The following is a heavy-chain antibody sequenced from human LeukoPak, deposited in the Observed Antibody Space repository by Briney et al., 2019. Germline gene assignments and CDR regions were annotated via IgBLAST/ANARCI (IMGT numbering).Heavy chain of an antibody. Sequence: SETLSLTCTVSGDSVSSGSSHRSWIRQPPGKGLEWIGYIYYSGNTNYNPSLKSRVTISVDTSKNQFSLKLSSVTAADTALYYCARGSAWYFVYWGQGTLVTVSS. CDR1: GDSVSSGSSH. J-gene: IGHJ4*02. V-gene: IGHV4-61*01. CDR2: IYYSGNT. D-gene: IGHD6-19*01. CDR3: ARGSAWYFVY.